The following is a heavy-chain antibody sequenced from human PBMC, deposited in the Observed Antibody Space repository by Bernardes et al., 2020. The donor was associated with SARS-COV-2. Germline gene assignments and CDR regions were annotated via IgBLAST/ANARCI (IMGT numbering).Heavy chain of an antibody. CDR1: GGSISSYY. J-gene: IGHJ5*02. CDR2: IYYSGST. CDR3: ARDPGGYWFDP. D-gene: IGHD2-8*02. Sequence: WETLSLTCAVYGGSISSYYLSWIRQPPGKGLEWIGYIYYSGSTNYNPSLKSRVTITVDTSKNQFSLNLSSVTAADTAGDYCARDPGGYWFDPRSQGTLVTVSS. V-gene: IGHV4-59*01.